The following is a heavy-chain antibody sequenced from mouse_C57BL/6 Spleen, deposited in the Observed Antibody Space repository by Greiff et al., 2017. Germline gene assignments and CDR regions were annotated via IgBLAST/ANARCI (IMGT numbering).Heavy chain of an antibody. V-gene: IGHV1-50*01. Sequence: QVQLQQPGAELVKPGASVKLSCKASGYTFTSYWMQWVKQRPGQGLEWIGEIDPSDSYTNYNQKFKGKATLTVDTSSSTAYMQLSSLTSEDSAVYYCARRYYSAPWFAYWGQGTLVTVSA. D-gene: IGHD2-12*01. CDR2: IDPSDSYT. CDR3: ARRYYSAPWFAY. CDR1: GYTFTSYW. J-gene: IGHJ3*01.